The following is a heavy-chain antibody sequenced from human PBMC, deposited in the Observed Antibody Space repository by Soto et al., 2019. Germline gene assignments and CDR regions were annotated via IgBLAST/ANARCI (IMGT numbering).Heavy chain of an antibody. CDR3: ARAGCSGGSCYSYYYYAMDV. Sequence: SETLSLTCTVSGGSISSYYWSWIRQPAGKGLEWIGRIYTSGSTNYNPSLKSRATMSVDTSKNQFSLKLSSVTAADTAVYYCARAGCSGGSCYSYYYYAMDVWGPGPKVTVSS. J-gene: IGHJ6*02. D-gene: IGHD2-15*01. V-gene: IGHV4-4*07. CDR2: IYTSGST. CDR1: GGSISSYY.